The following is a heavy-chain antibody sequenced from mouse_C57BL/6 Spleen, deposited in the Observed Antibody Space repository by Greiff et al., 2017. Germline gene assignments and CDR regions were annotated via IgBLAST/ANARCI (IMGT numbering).Heavy chain of an antibody. D-gene: IGHD1-1*01. J-gene: IGHJ1*03. Sequence: QVQLKQSGAELARPGASVKLSCKASGYTFTSYGISWVKQRTGQGLEWIGEIYPRSGNTYYNEKFKGKATLTADKSSSTAYMELRSLTSEDSAVYFCAREKNDGSSYWYFDVWGTGTTVTVSS. CDR1: GYTFTSYG. V-gene: IGHV1-81*01. CDR3: AREKNDGSSYWYFDV. CDR2: IYPRSGNT.